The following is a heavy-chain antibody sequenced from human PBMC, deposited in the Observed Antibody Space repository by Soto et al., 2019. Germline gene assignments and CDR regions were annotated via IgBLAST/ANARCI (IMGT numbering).Heavy chain of an antibody. CDR1: GGSFSGYY. D-gene: IGHD3-10*01. CDR3: ARGRITMVRGVSSY. V-gene: IGHV4-34*01. Sequence: QVQLQQWGAGLLKPSETLSLTCAVYGGSFSGYYWSWIRQPPGKGLEWIGEINHSGSTNYNPSLKSRVTISVDTSKNQFSLKLSSVTAADTAVYYCARGRITMVRGVSSYWGQGTLVTVSS. CDR2: INHSGST. J-gene: IGHJ4*02.